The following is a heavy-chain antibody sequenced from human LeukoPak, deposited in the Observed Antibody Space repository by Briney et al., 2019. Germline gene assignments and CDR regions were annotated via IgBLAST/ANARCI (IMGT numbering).Heavy chain of an antibody. D-gene: IGHD5-24*01. V-gene: IGHV3-7*01. Sequence: PGGSLRLSCAASGFTFSSYAMHWVRQAPGKGLEWVATIKQDGSEKYYVDSVKGPFTISRDNAKNSLYLQMNSLRAEDTAVYYCARYNYARLDSWGQGILVTVSS. CDR3: ARYNYARLDS. J-gene: IGHJ5*01. CDR1: GFTFSSYA. CDR2: IKQDGSEK.